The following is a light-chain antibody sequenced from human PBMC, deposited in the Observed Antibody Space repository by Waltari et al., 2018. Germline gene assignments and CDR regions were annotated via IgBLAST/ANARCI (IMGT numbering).Light chain of an antibody. CDR1: CGVNVANPS. CDR3: MIWRAGASE. Sequence: QAVLTQPSSLSASPGASASLPCTLPCGVNVANPSIYSYQQKPGSPPQYLLRYKSDSDKQQGSGVPSRFSGSKDASANAGILLISGLQSEDEADYYCMIWRAGASEFGGGTKLTVL. J-gene: IGLJ2*01. CDR2: YKSDSDK. V-gene: IGLV5-45*03.